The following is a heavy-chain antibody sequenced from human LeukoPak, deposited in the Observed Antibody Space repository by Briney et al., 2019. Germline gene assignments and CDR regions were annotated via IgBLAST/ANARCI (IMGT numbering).Heavy chain of an antibody. D-gene: IGHD6-13*01. CDR3: ARGFRAAGTRYYGMDV. CDR2: ISWNSGSI. J-gene: IGHJ6*02. CDR1: GFTFDDYA. V-gene: IGHV3-9*01. Sequence: GRSLRLSCAASGFTFDDYAMPWVRQAPGKGLEWVSGISWNSGSIGYADSVKGRFTISRDNAKNSLYLQMNSLRAEDTAVYYCARGFRAAGTRYYGMDVWGQGTTATVSS.